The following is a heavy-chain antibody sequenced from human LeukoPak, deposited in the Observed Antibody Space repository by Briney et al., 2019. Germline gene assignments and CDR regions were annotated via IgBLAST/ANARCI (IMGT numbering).Heavy chain of an antibody. CDR1: GYTFTSYD. CDR3: ARGDSSSLSDY. Sequence: GASVTVSCKASGYTFTSYDINWVRQATGQRLEWMGWMNPNSGNTGYAQKFQGRVTMTRNTSISTAYMELSSLRSEDTAVYYCARGDSSSLSDYWGQGTLVTVSS. CDR2: MNPNSGNT. V-gene: IGHV1-8*01. D-gene: IGHD6-6*01. J-gene: IGHJ4*02.